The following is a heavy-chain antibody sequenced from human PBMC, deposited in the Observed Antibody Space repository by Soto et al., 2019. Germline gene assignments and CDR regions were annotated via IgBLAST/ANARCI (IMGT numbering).Heavy chain of an antibody. J-gene: IGHJ4*02. D-gene: IGHD6-13*01. Sequence: PGESLKISCKGSGYSFTSYWIGWVRQMPGRGLEWMGIIYPADSDTRYSPSFQGHVTISADKSISTAYLQWSSLKASDTAMYFCARQATYSSSWPDWGQGTLVTVSS. CDR1: GYSFTSYW. CDR2: IYPADSDT. V-gene: IGHV5-51*01. CDR3: ARQATYSSSWPD.